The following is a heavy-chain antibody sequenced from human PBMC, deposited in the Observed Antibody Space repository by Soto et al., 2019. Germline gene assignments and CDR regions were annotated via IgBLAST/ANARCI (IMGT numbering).Heavy chain of an antibody. CDR2: IVGSGGRT. Sequence: GGSLRLCCVASGFTFSSYAMSWVRQAPGKGLEWVSSIVGSGGRTYYADSVQGRFTISRDNSKNTLYLQMNSLGAEDTAIFYCAKAPVPDYTAYGSCVFELWGRRTLVTIS. CDR3: AKAPVPDYTAYGSCVFEL. D-gene: IGHD4-4*01. CDR1: GFTFSSYA. V-gene: IGHV3-23*01. J-gene: IGHJ1*01.